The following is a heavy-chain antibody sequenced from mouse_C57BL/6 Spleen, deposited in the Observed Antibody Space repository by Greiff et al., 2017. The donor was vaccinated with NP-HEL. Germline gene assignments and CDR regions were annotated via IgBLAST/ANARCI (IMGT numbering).Heavy chain of an antibody. CDR3: ARGVVATNFDY. V-gene: IGHV1-81*01. D-gene: IGHD1-1*01. Sequence: QVQLKESGAELARPGASVKLSCKASGYTFTSYGISWVKQRTGQGLEWIGEIYPRSGNTYYNEKFKGKATLTADKSSSTAYMELRSLTSEDSAVYFCARGVVATNFDYWGQGTTLTVSS. J-gene: IGHJ2*01. CDR2: IYPRSGNT. CDR1: GYTFTSYG.